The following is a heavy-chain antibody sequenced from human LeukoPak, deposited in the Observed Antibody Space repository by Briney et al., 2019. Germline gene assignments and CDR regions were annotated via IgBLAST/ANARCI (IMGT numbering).Heavy chain of an antibody. J-gene: IGHJ4*02. D-gene: IGHD1-26*01. CDR1: GFTFDDYA. CDR2: ISWNSGSI. CDR3: AKDIGVGATPYYFDY. V-gene: IGHV3-9*01. Sequence: GGSLRLSCAASGFTFDDYAMHWVRQAPGKGLEWGSGISWNSGSIGYADSVKGRFTISRDNAKNSLYLQMNSLRAEDTALYYCAKDIGVGATPYYFDYWGQGTLVTVSS.